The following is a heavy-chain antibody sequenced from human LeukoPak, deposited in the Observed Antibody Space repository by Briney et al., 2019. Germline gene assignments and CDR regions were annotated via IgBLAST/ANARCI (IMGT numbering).Heavy chain of an antibody. J-gene: IGHJ4*02. V-gene: IGHV3-7*03. CDR2: IKQDGSEE. CDR3: AKDEGSGTWHY. CDR1: GFTFNMFW. D-gene: IGHD2-15*01. Sequence: GGSLRLSCAASGFTFNMFWMTWVRQAPGKGLXXXDNIKQDGSEENYGDSVKGRFTISRDNAKNSLYLQMNSLRAEDTAVYYCAKDEGSGTWHYWGQGTLVTVSS.